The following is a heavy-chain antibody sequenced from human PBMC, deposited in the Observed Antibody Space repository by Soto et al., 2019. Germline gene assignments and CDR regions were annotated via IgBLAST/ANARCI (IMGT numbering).Heavy chain of an antibody. Sequence: SVKVSCKASGGTFSSYAISWVRQAPGQGLEWMGGIIPIFGTANYAQKFQGRVTITADESTSTAYMELSSLRSEDTAVYYCARGTLRYFDWLDGMDVWGQGTTVTVSS. CDR3: ARGTLRYFDWLDGMDV. J-gene: IGHJ6*02. CDR1: GGTFSSYA. CDR2: IIPIFGTA. V-gene: IGHV1-69*13. D-gene: IGHD3-9*01.